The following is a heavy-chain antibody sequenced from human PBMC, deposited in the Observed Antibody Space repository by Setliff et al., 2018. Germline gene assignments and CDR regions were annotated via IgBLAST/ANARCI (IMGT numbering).Heavy chain of an antibody. CDR1: GDTFSTYA. D-gene: IGHD3-10*01. V-gene: IGHV1-18*01. J-gene: IGHJ4*02. CDR2: INNYNFNT. Sequence: GASVKVSCKASGDTFSTYALSWVRQAPGQGLEWMGWINNYNFNTNYAQKLQGRVTMTTDTSTSTAYMELRSLRSDDTAMYYCATARRGYQYGSGSLFDDWGQGTLVTVSS. CDR3: ATARRGYQYGSGSLFDD.